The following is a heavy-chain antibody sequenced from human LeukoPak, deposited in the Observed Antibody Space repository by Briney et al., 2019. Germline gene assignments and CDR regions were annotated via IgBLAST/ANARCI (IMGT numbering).Heavy chain of an antibody. D-gene: IGHD6-13*01. CDR2: LDPEDGET. Sequence: ASVKVSCKVSGYTLTELSMHWVRQAPGKGLEWMGGLDPEDGETIYAQKFQGRVTMTEDTSTDTAYMELSSLRSEDTAVYYCAIAFAAAGAFDYWGQGTLVTVSS. CDR1: GYTLTELS. CDR3: AIAFAAAGAFDY. J-gene: IGHJ4*02. V-gene: IGHV1-24*01.